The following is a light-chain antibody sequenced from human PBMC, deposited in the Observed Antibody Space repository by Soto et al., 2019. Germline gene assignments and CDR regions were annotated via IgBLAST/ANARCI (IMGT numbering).Light chain of an antibody. V-gene: IGKV3-15*01. CDR2: DAS. CDR1: QSVSGN. J-gene: IGKJ1*01. CDR3: QQYDNWPPWT. Sequence: EIVMTQSPATLSASPGERVTLSCRASQSVSGNLAWYQQKPGQAPRLLILDASTRATGIPARSSGSGSGTDFTLTISSLQSEDFAVYYCQQYDNWPPWTFGQGTRVEIK.